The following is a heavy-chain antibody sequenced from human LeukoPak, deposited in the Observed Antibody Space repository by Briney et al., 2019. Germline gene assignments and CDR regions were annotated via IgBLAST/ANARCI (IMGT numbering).Heavy chain of an antibody. CDR1: GGSISSYY. J-gene: IGHJ6*03. CDR3: ARVGGGGGSYYAGYYYYMDV. V-gene: IGHV4-59*01. Sequence: SETLSLTCTASGGSISSYYWSWIRQPPGKGLEWIGYIYYSGSTSYSGSTNYNPSLKSRVTISDDTSKSQFSLKLSSVTAADTAVYYCARVGGGGGSYYAGYYYYMDVWGKGTTVTVSS. CDR2: IYYSGSTSYSGST. D-gene: IGHD1-26*01.